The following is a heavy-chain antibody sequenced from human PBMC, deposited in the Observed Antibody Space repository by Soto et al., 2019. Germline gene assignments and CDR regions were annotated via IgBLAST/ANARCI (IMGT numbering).Heavy chain of an antibody. V-gene: IGHV1-18*04. CDR3: ARNNGYHDI. D-gene: IGHD6-25*01. Sequence: APVPVSCTTSGYMFSECSVNWVRQAPGQGLEWMAWISTYSGNTHYAERVQGRFTVSLDKSARTARMKMRGLKSNDTAVNLCARNNGYHDIWGQRTL. CDR2: ISTYSGNT. CDR1: GYMFSECS. J-gene: IGHJ4*02.